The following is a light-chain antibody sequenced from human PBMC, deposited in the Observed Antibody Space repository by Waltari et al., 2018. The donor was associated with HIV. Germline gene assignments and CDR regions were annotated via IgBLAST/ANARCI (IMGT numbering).Light chain of an antibody. CDR2: SAS. J-gene: IGKJ1*01. CDR3: QQTHSAPWT. Sequence: DIQMTQSPSTLSASVGDRVTVSCRANQTIAKFLNWYQHKPGEAPNLLISSASNLHGGVPSRFGASGSGTDFALTITSLQPEDFVVYYCQQTHSAPWTFDQGTKIDIK. CDR1: QTIAKF. V-gene: IGKV1-39*01.